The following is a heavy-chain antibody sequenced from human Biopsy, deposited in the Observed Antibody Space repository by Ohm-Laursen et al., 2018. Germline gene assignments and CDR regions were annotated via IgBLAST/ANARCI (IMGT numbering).Heavy chain of an antibody. CDR2: ISNSGNT. V-gene: IGHV4-59*08. CDR1: GDSINSSY. J-gene: IGHJ4*02. CDR3: ARRGSGGRSFDY. D-gene: IGHD2-15*01. Sequence: GTLSLTCPVSGDSINSSYWSWIRQAPGKGLEWIGFISNSGNTNYNPSLKSRVTISADTSKNQFSLKLGSVAVADTAVFYCARRGSGGRSFDYWGQGSLVTVSS.